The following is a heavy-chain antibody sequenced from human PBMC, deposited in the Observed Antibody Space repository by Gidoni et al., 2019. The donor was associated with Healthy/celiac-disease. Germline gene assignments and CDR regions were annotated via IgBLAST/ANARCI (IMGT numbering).Heavy chain of an antibody. V-gene: IGHV5-10-1*03. Sequence: EVLLVQSGAEVKKPGESLRLSWKVSGYSFTSYWSSWVRQMPGTGREWMGRIDPSAYYNNYSPSFKGHVTSSADKSISTAYQQWSSLKAKDTAMYYCARSAPEYNWNDDVGGGMDVWGQGNTVTVSS. CDR1: GYSFTSYW. CDR2: IDPSAYYN. D-gene: IGHD1-20*01. CDR3: ARSAPEYNWNDDVGGGMDV. J-gene: IGHJ6*02.